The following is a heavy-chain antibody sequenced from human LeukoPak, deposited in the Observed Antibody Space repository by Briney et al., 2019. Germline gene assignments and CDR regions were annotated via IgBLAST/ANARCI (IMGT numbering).Heavy chain of an antibody. J-gene: IGHJ3*02. V-gene: IGHV3-48*03. CDR2: ISSSGSTI. CDR3: ARARLLLWFGELLRSLGAFDI. D-gene: IGHD3-10*01. CDR1: GFTFSSYV. Sequence: GGSLRLSCAASGFTFSSYVMSWVRQAPGKGLEWVSYISSSGSTIYYADSVKGRFTISRDNAKNSLYLQMNSLRAEDTAVYYCARARLLLWFGELLRSLGAFDIWGQGTMVTVSS.